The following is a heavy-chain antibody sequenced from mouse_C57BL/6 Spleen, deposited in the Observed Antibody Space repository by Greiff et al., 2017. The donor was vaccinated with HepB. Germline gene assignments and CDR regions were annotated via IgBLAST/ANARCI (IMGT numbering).Heavy chain of an antibody. V-gene: IGHV1-5*01. J-gene: IGHJ3*01. CDR3: TRRDSTVVDWFAY. CDR1: GYTFTSYW. CDR2: IYPGNSDT. D-gene: IGHD1-1*01. Sequence: VHVKQSGPVLARPGASVKMSCKTSGYTFTSYWMHWVKQRPGQGLEWIGAIYPGNSDTSYNQKFKGKAKLTAVTSASTAYMELSSLTNEDSAVYYCTRRDSTVVDWFAYWGQGTLVTVSA.